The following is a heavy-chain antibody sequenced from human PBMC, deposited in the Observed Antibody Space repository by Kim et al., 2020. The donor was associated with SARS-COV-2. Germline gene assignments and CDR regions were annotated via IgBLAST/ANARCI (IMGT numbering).Heavy chain of an antibody. CDR3: ARDEEGVGSFYWFDP. D-gene: IGHD3-10*01. CDR1: GFSLNTHD. J-gene: IGHJ5*02. CDR2: ISHDGNLQ. V-gene: IGHV3-30*03. Sequence: GGSLRLSCAASGFSLNTHDMHWARQVPGKGLVWVATISHDGNLQSYADSVKGRFTISRDNSKNTLYLQMNSLRAEDTAVYYCARDEEGVGSFYWFDPWGQGTQVILSS.